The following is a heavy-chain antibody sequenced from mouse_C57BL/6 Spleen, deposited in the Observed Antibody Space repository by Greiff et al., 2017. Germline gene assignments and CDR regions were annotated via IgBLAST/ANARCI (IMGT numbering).Heavy chain of an antibody. CDR3: ARLGTTVGGYFDV. D-gene: IGHD1-1*01. CDR1: GYTFTSYW. CDR2: INPSNGGT. J-gene: IGHJ1*03. Sequence: VQLQQSGTELVKPGASVKLSCKASGYTFTSYWMHWVKQRPGQGLEWIGNINPSNGGTNYNEKFKSKATLTVDKSSSTAYMQLSSLTSEDSAVYYCARLGTTVGGYFDVWGTGTTVTVSS. V-gene: IGHV1-53*01.